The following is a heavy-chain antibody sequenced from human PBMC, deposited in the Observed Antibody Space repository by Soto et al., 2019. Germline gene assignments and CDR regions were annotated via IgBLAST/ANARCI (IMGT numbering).Heavy chain of an antibody. D-gene: IGHD3-10*01. CDR1: GFTVSSNY. J-gene: IGHJ5*02. CDR2: IYSGGNT. Sequence: EVQLVESGGGLVQPGGSLRLSCAASGFTVSSNYMSWVRQAPGKGLEWVSVIYSGGNTYYADSVKGRFTISRHNSKNTLYLQMNSLRAEDTAVYYCARAAPPLWFGEVINWFDPWGQGTLVTVSS. V-gene: IGHV3-53*04. CDR3: ARAAPPLWFGEVINWFDP.